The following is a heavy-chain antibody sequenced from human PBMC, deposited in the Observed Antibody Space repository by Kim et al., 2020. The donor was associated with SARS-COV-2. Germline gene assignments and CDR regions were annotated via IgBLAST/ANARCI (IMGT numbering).Heavy chain of an antibody. D-gene: IGHD3-10*01. Sequence: DSQKGRFTITRDQAKNSLCLTMNSLRAEDTAVYYCAGDLSWFGRDMTDYWGQGTLVTVSS. CDR3: AGDLSWFGRDMTDY. J-gene: IGHJ4*02. V-gene: IGHV3-11*04.